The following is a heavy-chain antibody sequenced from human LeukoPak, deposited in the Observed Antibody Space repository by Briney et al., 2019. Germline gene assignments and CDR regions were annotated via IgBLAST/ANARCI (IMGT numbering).Heavy chain of an antibody. CDR1: GGSISSSYYY. CDR2: IYYSGST. J-gene: IGHJ4*02. Sequence: KPSETLSLTCTVSGGSISSSYYYWGWIRQPPGKGLEWIGSIYYSGSTYYNPSLKSRVTISVDTSKNQFSLELRSVTAADTAVYYCARLFWSGYRDYYFDYWGQGTLVTVSS. CDR3: ARLFWSGYRDYYFDY. V-gene: IGHV4-39*01. D-gene: IGHD3-3*01.